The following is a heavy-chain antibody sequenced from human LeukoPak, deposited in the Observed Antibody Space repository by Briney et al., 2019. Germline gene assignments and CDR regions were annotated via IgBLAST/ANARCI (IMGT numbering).Heavy chain of an antibody. V-gene: IGHV3-23*01. CDR3: TTEGHSDYVSGTYRTFEFDI. CDR2: ISGSGGST. Sequence: QAGGSLRLSCAASGFTFSSCGMSWVRQAPGKGLEWVSAISGSGGSTYYADSVKGRFTISRDNSKNTLYLQMNSLKTEDTAVYYCTTEGHSDYVSGTYRTFEFDIRGQGTVVTVS. D-gene: IGHD3-16*02. J-gene: IGHJ3*02. CDR1: GFTFSSCG.